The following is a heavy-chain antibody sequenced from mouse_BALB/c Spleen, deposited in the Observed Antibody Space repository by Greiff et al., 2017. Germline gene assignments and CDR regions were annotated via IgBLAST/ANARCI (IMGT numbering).Heavy chain of an antibody. V-gene: IGHV5-12-2*01. CDR1: GFTSSSYT. D-gene: IGHD2-1*01. J-gene: IGHJ4*01. CDR3: TRHSYYGNYEDAMDY. Sequence: EVQGVESGGGLVQPGGSLKLSCAASGFTSSSYTMSWVRQTPEKRLEWVAYISNGGGSTYYPDTVKGRFTISRDNAKNTLYLQMSSLKSEDTAMYYCTRHSYYGNYEDAMDYWGQGTSVTVSS. CDR2: ISNGGGST.